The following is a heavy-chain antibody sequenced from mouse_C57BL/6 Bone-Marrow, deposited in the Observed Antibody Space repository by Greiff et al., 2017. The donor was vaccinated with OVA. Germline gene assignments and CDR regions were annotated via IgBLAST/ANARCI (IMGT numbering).Heavy chain of an antibody. D-gene: IGHD1-1*01. V-gene: IGHV1-81*01. CDR2: ISPRSGNT. CDR1: GYTFTSYG. J-gene: IGHJ1*03. CDR3: ARRRLYYGSSYDV. Sequence: VQLQQSGAELARPGASVKLSCKASGYTFTSYGISWVKQRPGQGLEWIGEISPRSGNTYYNEKFKGKATLTADKSSSTAYMELRSLTSEDSAVYFCARRRLYYGSSYDVWGTGTTVTVSS.